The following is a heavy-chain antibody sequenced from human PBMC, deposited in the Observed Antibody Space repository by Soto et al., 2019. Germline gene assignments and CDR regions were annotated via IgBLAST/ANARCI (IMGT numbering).Heavy chain of an antibody. V-gene: IGHV3-23*01. CDR3: AAVKTTVTTGGDY. CDR1: GFTFSSYA. D-gene: IGHD4-17*01. CDR2: ISGSGGST. J-gene: IGHJ4*02. Sequence: EVQLLESGGGLVQPGGSLRLSCAASGFTFSSYAMSWVRQAPGKGLEWVSAISGSGGSTYYADSVKGRFTISRDNSKNTLYLQMNSLRAEDTAGYYCAAVKTTVTTGGDYWGQGTLVTVSS.